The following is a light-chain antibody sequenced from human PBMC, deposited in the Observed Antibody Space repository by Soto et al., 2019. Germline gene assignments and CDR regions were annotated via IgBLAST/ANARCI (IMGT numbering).Light chain of an antibody. V-gene: IGKV3-20*01. CDR2: GAS. CDR3: QQYDSSPT. Sequence: EIVLTQSPGTLSLSPGERATLSCRASQSVSSSYLAWYQQKAGQAPRLLIYGASSRATGIPDRFSGSGSGTDFTLTVSRLEPEDFAVYYCQQYDSSPTFGQGTRLEIK. J-gene: IGKJ5*01. CDR1: QSVSSSY.